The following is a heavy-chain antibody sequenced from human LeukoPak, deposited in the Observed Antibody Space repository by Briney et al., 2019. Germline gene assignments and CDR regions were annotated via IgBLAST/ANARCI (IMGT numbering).Heavy chain of an antibody. J-gene: IGHJ6*03. CDR1: GGSISSYY. CDR3: ARYMAYSSSWSYYYYMDV. Sequence: SETLSLTCTVSGGSISSYYWSWIRQPPGKGLEWIGRIYTSGSTNYNPSPKSRVTISVDKSKNQFSLKLNSVTAADTAVYYCARYMAYSSSWSYYYYMDVWRKGTTVSVSS. D-gene: IGHD6-13*01. V-gene: IGHV4-4*07. CDR2: IYTSGST.